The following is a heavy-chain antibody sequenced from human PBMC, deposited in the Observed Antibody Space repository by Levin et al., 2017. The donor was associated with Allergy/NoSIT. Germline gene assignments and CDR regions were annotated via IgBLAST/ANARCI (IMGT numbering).Heavy chain of an antibody. J-gene: IGHJ4*02. V-gene: IGHV3-23*01. CDR3: AKSAGQWLVPLDY. D-gene: IGHD6-19*01. CDR2: ISGSGGGT. Sequence: PGGSLRLSCAASGFTFSSYAMSWVRQAPGKGLEWVSTISGSGGGTYYADSVKGRFTISRDNSKNTLYLQMNSLRAEDTAIYYCAKSAGQWLVPLDYWGQGTLATVSS. CDR1: GFTFSSYA.